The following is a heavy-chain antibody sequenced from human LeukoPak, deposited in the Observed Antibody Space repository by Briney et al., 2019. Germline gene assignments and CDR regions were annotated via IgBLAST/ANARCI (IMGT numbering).Heavy chain of an antibody. J-gene: IGHJ1*01. CDR3: ASGNPYYGSGSYLFQH. CDR1: GGTFSSYA. V-gene: IGHV1-69*13. D-gene: IGHD3-10*01. CDR2: IIPIFGTA. Sequence: GASVKVSCKASGGTFSSYAISWMRQAPGQGLEWMGGIIPIFGTANYAQKFQGRVTITADESTSTAYMELSSLRSEDTAVYYCASGNPYYGSGSYLFQHWGQGTLVTVSS.